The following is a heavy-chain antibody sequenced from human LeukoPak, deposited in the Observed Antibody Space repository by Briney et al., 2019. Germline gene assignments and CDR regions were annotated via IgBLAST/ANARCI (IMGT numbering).Heavy chain of an antibody. V-gene: IGHV4-39*01. CDR2: IYYTGST. CDR3: ARRGYYDGYFQH. CDR1: DGSISSSSYY. D-gene: IGHD3-22*01. Sequence: KSSETLSLTCTVSDGSISSSSYYWGWIRQPPGKGLEWIGSIYYTGSTYYNPSLDSRVSISVDTSKNQFSLKLSSVTAADTAVYYCARRGYYDGYFQHWGQGTLVTVSS. J-gene: IGHJ1*01.